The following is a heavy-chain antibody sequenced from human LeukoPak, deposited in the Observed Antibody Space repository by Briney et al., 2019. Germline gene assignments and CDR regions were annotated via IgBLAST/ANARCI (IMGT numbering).Heavy chain of an antibody. D-gene: IGHD3-22*01. CDR2: ISWHVETT. V-gene: IGHV3-43D*03. CDR1: GFPFDDYG. CDR3: ASGITYYYDSSGSSRDY. Sequence: PGGSLRLSCAASGFPFDDYGMLWVRQAPGKGLEWVSFISWHVETTYYSDSVKGRFTISRDNAKNSLYLQMNSLRAEDTAVYYCASGITYYYDSSGSSRDYWGQGTLVTVSS. J-gene: IGHJ4*02.